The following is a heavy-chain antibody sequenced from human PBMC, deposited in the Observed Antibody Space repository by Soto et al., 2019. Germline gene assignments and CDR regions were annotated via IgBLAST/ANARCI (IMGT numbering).Heavy chain of an antibody. CDR2: INPSGGST. J-gene: IGHJ4*02. Sequence: EPSLXFSFNSSLYTFTSYYIHFLRQAPGQGLEWMGIINPSGGSTIYAQKFQGRVTMNRDTSTSTVYMELSSLRSEDTAVYYCARGVDYDFWSGYLDYFDYWGQGTLVTVYS. D-gene: IGHD3-3*01. CDR3: ARGVDYDFWSGYLDYFDY. V-gene: IGHV1-46*01. CDR1: LYTFTSYY.